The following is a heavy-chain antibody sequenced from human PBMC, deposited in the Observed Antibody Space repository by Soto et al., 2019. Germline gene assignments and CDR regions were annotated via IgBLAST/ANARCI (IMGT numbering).Heavy chain of an antibody. J-gene: IGHJ6*02. CDR1: GFTFSSYA. V-gene: IGHV3-23*01. D-gene: IGHD5-18*01. CDR2: ISGSGGST. Sequence: PGGSLRLSCAASGFTFSSYAMSWVRQAPGKGLEWVSAISGSGGSTYYADSVKGRFTISRDNSKNTLYLQMNSLRAEDTAVYYCAKAWIQLWDYYYGMDVWGQGTTVTVSS. CDR3: AKAWIQLWDYYYGMDV.